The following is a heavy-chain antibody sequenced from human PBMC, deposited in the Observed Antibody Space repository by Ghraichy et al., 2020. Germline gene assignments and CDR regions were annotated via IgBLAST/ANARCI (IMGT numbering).Heavy chain of an antibody. Sequence: GALRLSCAASGFTFSSYGMHWVRQAPGKGLEWVAVISYDGSNKYYADSVKGRFTISRDNSKNTLYLQMNSLRAEDTAVYYCAKDLIIGRKDSSGPVAGWGQGTLVTVSS. D-gene: IGHD3-22*01. J-gene: IGHJ4*02. CDR2: ISYDGSNK. CDR1: GFTFSSYG. V-gene: IGHV3-30*18. CDR3: AKDLIIGRKDSSGPVAG.